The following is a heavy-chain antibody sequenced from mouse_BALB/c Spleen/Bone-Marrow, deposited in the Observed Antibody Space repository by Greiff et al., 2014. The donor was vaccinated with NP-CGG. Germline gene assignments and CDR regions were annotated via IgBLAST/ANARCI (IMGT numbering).Heavy chain of an antibody. CDR1: GFTFTDYY. Sequence: EVKLEESGGGLVQPGGSLRLSCATSGFTFTDYYMSWVRQPPGKALEWLGFIRNKGKGYTTEYSASVKGQFTIPRDNSQSILYLQMNTLRAEDSATYYCARDENVGIYWYFDVWGAGTTVTVSS. CDR3: ARDENVGIYWYFDV. V-gene: IGHV7-3*02. J-gene: IGHJ1*01. CDR2: IRNKGKGYTT.